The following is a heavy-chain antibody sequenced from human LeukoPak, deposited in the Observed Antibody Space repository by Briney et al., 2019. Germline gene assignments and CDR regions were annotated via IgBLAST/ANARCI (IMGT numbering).Heavy chain of an antibody. CDR3: ASADHYSSGWYYFDY. CDR1: GGSISSSNW. D-gene: IGHD6-19*01. Sequence: PSETLSLTCAVSGGSISSSNWWSWVRQPPGKGLEWIGEIYHSGSTNYNPSLKSRVTISVDKSKNQFSLKLSSVTAADTAVYYCASADHYSSGWYYFDYWGQGTLVTVSS. J-gene: IGHJ4*02. CDR2: IYHSGST. V-gene: IGHV4-4*02.